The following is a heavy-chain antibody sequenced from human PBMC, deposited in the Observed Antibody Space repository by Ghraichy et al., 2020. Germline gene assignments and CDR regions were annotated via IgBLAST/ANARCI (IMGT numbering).Heavy chain of an antibody. V-gene: IGHV3-73*01. Sequence: GESLNISCEASGYTFSDSAMHWVRQASGKGLEWVGSIRSKDNNNAKAYAASVKGRFTISREDSKNTAYLQMNSLKTEDTAVYYCTRRVGRSNCLDPWGQGTLVTASS. CDR1: GYTFSDSA. CDR3: TRRVGRSNCLDP. CDR2: IRSKDNNNAK. J-gene: IGHJ5*02.